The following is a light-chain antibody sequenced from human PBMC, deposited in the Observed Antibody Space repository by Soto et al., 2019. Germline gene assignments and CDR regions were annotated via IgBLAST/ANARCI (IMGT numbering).Light chain of an antibody. V-gene: IGLV2-23*01. CDR2: EGS. Sequence: QSVLTQPASVSGSPGQSITISCTGTSSDVGSYNLVSWYQQHPGKAPKLMIYEGSKRPSGVSNRFSGSTSGNTASLTISGLQAEDEADYYCCSYAGRWVFGGGTKVTVL. CDR1: SSDVGSYNL. J-gene: IGLJ3*02. CDR3: CSYAGRWV.